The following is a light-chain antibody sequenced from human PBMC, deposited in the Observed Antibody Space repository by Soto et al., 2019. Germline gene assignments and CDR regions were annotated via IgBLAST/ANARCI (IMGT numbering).Light chain of an antibody. Sequence: DIQMTQSPSSLSASVGDRVTITCRASQSISSYLNWYQQKPGKAPKLLIYAASSLQSGVPSRFSVSGSGTDLPLKISSLQPEDFATYYCQQSYSTPRTFRQGPKLEIK. CDR1: QSISSY. CDR3: QQSYSTPRT. CDR2: AAS. V-gene: IGKV1-39*01. J-gene: IGKJ2*02.